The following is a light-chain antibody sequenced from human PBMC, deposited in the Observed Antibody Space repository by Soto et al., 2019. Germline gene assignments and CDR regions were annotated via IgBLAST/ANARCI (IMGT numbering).Light chain of an antibody. CDR1: QSVSSN. CDR2: GAY. V-gene: IGKV3-15*01. Sequence: EIVMTQSPATLSVSPGERATLSCRASQSVSSNLAWYQQKPGQAPRLLIYGAYTLQGGVPSRFTGSGSGTDFNLTISSLQPEDFATYFCQQSHTSPYTFGQGTKLEIK. J-gene: IGKJ2*01. CDR3: QQSHTSPYT.